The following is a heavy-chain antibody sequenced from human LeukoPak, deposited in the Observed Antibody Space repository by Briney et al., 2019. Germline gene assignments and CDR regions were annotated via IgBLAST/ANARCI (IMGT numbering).Heavy chain of an antibody. CDR2: ILDDGSNK. V-gene: IGHV3-30*03. CDR1: GFSFNNHV. CDR3: ARLSVTTVYFDY. J-gene: IGHJ4*02. Sequence: GGSLRLSCSASGFSFNNHVMHWVRRAPGKGLEWVAVILDDGSNKYYGDSVKGRFTISRDNAKNSLFLQMNSLRAEDTAVYYCARLSVTTVYFDYWGQGTLVTVSS. D-gene: IGHD4-17*01.